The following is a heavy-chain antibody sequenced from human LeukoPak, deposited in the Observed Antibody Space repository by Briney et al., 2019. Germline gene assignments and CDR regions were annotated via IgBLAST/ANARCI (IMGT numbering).Heavy chain of an antibody. CDR3: TRGLYGSTWPDY. V-gene: IGHV4-61*08. J-gene: IGHJ4*02. Sequence: SQTLSLTCTVSGGSISSGGYYWNWIRQSPGKGLEWIGYIHYTGGTNYNPSLKSRVIISTDTSKNQLSLSLTSVTAADTAVYYCTRGLYGSTWPDYWGQGTLVTVSS. CDR1: GGSISSGGYY. D-gene: IGHD6-13*01. CDR2: IHYTGGT.